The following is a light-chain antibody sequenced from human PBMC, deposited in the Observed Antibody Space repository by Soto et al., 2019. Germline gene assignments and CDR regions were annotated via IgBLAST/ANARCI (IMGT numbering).Light chain of an antibody. V-gene: IGKV1-39*01. J-gene: IGKJ2*01. CDR2: AAS. Sequence: DIQMTQSPSSLSASVGDRVTITCRARQRISTYLNWYQQKPGEAPKLLIYAASNLQSGVPSRFSGSGSGTDFTLTIRTLQPEDSAPYDCQQPYSTPTTFARGPNLDTK. CDR3: QQPYSTPTT. CDR1: QRISTY.